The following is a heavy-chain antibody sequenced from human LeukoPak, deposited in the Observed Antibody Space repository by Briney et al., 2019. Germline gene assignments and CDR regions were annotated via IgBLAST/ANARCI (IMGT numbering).Heavy chain of an antibody. D-gene: IGHD2-21*02. CDR3: AKDRTAIVVVTASPFDY. Sequence: PGRSLRLSCAASGFTFSSYGMHWVRQAPGKGLEWVAVISYDGSNKYYADSVKGRFTISRDNSKNTLYLQMNSLRAEDTAVYYCAKDRTAIVVVTASPFDYWGQGTLVTVSS. CDR2: ISYDGSNK. V-gene: IGHV3-30*18. CDR1: GFTFSSYG. J-gene: IGHJ4*02.